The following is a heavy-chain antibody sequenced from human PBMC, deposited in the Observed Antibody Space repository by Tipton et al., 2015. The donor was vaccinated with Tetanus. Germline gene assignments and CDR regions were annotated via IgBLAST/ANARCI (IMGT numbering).Heavy chain of an antibody. CDR1: GFTFSNYC. J-gene: IGHJ3*02. D-gene: IGHD3-16*01. CDR2: IKQDGSAL. V-gene: IGHV3-7*01. CDR3: ARAISSRWGKHDAFDI. Sequence: GSLRLSCVASGFTFSNYCMTWVRQAPGKGLEWVANIKQDGSALYYVESVKGRLTFSRDNAENSLYLQVNTLRVEDTAVYYCARAISSRWGKHDAFDIWGQGTTVVVSS.